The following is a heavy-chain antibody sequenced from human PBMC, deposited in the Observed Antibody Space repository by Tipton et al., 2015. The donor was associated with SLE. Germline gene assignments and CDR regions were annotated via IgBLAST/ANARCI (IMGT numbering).Heavy chain of an antibody. J-gene: IGHJ4*02. Sequence: TLSLTCAVSGDSISRGGYSWNWVRQFPEKGLEWIGYIYYSGTTFYNPSLKSRVTLSLDTSKSQFSLKMMSMTAADTAVYYCARDRFPVARHVDQWGQGTLVTVSS. D-gene: IGHD6-19*01. CDR3: ARDRFPVARHVDQ. CDR2: IYYSGTT. V-gene: IGHV4-30-2*06. CDR1: GDSISRGGYS.